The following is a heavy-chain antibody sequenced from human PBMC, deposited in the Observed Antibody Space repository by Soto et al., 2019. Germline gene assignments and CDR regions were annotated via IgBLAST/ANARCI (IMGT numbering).Heavy chain of an antibody. CDR3: AKDLFRGGSMGNGAFDI. D-gene: IGHD2-8*01. CDR2: ISWDGGST. CDR1: GFTFDDYA. Sequence: GGSLRLSCAASGFTFDDYAMHWVRQAPGKGLEWVSLISWDGGSTYYADSVKGRFTISRDNSKNSLYLQMNSLRAEDTALYYCAKDLFRGGSMGNGAFDIWGQGTMVNVSS. V-gene: IGHV3-43D*03. J-gene: IGHJ3*02.